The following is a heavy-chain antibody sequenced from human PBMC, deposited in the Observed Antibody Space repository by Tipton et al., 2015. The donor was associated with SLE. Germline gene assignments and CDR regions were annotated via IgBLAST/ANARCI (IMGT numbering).Heavy chain of an antibody. CDR1: GGSISSYY. V-gene: IGHV4-59*12. CDR3: ALGVEGPQTGGLTF. CDR2: IYYSGST. D-gene: IGHD3-3*01. J-gene: IGHJ4*02. Sequence: TLSLTCTVSGGSISSYYWSWIRQPPGKGLEWIGYIYYSGSTNYNPSLKSRVTISVDTSKNQFSLKVTSVTAADTAVYYCALGVEGPQTGGLTFWGQGTLVTVSS.